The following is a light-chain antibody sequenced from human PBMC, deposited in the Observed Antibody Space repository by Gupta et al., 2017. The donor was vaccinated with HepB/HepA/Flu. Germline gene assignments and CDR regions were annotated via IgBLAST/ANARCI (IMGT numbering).Light chain of an antibody. CDR3: GSYTTSTTLGV. CDR1: SSDVGGYNY. V-gene: IGLV2-14*03. J-gene: IGLJ1*01. CDR2: DVS. Sequence: QSALTQPASVSGSPGQSITISCTGTSSDVGGYNYVSWYQQHPGKAPKFIISDVSNRPSGVSNRFAGSKSGNTASRTISGLQAEDEADYFCGSYTTSTTLGVFGTGTKVTVL.